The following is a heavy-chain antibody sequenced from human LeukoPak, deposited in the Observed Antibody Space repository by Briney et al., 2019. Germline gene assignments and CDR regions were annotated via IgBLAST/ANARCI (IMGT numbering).Heavy chain of an antibody. D-gene: IGHD6-6*01. CDR3: VRATRPRGDFDY. J-gene: IGHJ4*02. CDR1: GGSISSSSYY. CDR2: IYYSGST. V-gene: IGHV4-39*07. Sequence: SETLSLTCTVSGGSISSSSYYWGWIRQPPGKGLEWIGSIYYSGSTYYNPSLKSRVTISVDTSKNQFSLKLSSVTVADTAVFYCVRATRPRGDFDYWGPGTLVTVSS.